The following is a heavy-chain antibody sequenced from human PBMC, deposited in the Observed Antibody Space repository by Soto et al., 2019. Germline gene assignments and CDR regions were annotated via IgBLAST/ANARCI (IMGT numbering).Heavy chain of an antibody. CDR1: GYTFTSYG. J-gene: IGHJ3*02. CDR2: ISAYNGNT. CDR3: ARDPSIAARPDHDAFDI. Sequence: ASVKVSCKASGYTFTSYGISWVRQAPGQGLEWMGWISAYNGNTNYAQKLQGRVTMTTDTSTSTAYMELRSLRSDDTAVYYCARDPSIAARPDHDAFDIWGQGTMVTVSS. V-gene: IGHV1-18*01. D-gene: IGHD6-6*01.